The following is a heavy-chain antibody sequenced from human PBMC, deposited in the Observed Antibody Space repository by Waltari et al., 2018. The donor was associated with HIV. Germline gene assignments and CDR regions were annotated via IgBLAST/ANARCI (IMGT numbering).Heavy chain of an antibody. Sequence: EVQLLESGGGLVQPGGSLRLSCAASGFTFSSYAMSWVRQAPGKGLEWVSAIGGIGGSTYEAGSVNGRFTISRDNSKNALYLQMNSLRAEDTAVYYCAKDRVKYSGSYLDYWGQGTLVTVSS. CDR3: AKDRVKYSGSYLDY. D-gene: IGHD1-26*01. V-gene: IGHV3-23*01. J-gene: IGHJ4*02. CDR1: GFTFSSYA. CDR2: IGGIGGST.